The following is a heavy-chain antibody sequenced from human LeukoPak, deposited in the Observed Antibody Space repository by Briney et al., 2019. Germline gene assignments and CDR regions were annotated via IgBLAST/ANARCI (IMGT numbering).Heavy chain of an antibody. V-gene: IGHV4-34*01. CDR1: GGSFSGYY. CDR3: ARHAYYYDSSGYYTPTFDY. Sequence: SETLSLTCAVYGGSFSGYYWSWIRQPPGKGLEWIGEINHSGSTNYNPSLKSRVTISVDTSKNQFSLKLSSVTAADTAVYYCARHAYYYDSSGYYTPTFDYWGQGTLVTVSS. D-gene: IGHD3-22*01. CDR2: INHSGST. J-gene: IGHJ4*02.